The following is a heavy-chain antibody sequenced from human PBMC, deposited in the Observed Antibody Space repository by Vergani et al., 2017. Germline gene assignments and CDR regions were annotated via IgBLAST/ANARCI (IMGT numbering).Heavy chain of an antibody. CDR3: ARVLASYYDYSASDAFDI. CDR2: ISSSSSYI. CDR1: GFTFSSYS. J-gene: IGHJ3*02. Sequence: EVQLVESGGGLVKPGGSLRLSCAASGFTFSSYSMNWVRQAPGKGLEWVSSISSSSSYIYYADSVKGRFTISRDNAKNSLYLQMNSLRAEDTAVYYCARVLASYYDYSASDAFDIWGQGTMVTVSS. D-gene: IGHD3-22*01. V-gene: IGHV3-21*01.